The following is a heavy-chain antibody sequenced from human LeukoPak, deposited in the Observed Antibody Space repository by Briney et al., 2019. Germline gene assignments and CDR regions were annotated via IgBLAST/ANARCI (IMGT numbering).Heavy chain of an antibody. J-gene: IGHJ5*02. CDR1: GGSIGTYS. V-gene: IGHV4-59*12. CDR2: IYYSGTT. Sequence: SETLSLTCTVSGGSIGTYSWNWIRQPPGKGLEWIGYIYYSGTTNYNPSLKSRVTISVDTSKNQFSLKLSSVTAADTAVYYCARGVQEGYYYDSSGHRRSFDPWGQGTLVTVSS. D-gene: IGHD3-22*01. CDR3: ARGVQEGYYYDSSGHRRSFDP.